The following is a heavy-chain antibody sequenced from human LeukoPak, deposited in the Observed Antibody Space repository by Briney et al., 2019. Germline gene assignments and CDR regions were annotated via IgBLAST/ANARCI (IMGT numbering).Heavy chain of an antibody. CDR1: GFTFSRYW. CDR2: ISSSSSTI. CDR3: ARDCYDSSGYYPVDY. J-gene: IGHJ4*02. Sequence: GGSLRLSCEASGFTFSRYWMHWVRQAPGKGLEWVSYISSSSSTIYYADSVKGRFTISRDNAKNSLYLQMNSLRAEDTAVYYCARDCYDSSGYYPVDYWGQGTLVTVSS. V-gene: IGHV3-48*01. D-gene: IGHD3-22*01.